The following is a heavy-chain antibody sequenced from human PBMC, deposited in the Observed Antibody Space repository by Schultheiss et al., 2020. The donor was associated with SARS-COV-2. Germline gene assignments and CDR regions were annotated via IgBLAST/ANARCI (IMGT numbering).Heavy chain of an antibody. CDR1: GGSFSNYY. Sequence: SETLSLTCAVYGGSFSNYYWSWIRQPAGKGLEWIGRIYSSGSSDYIPSLKSRVTISVDTSKNQFSLKLSSVTAADTAVYYCARGQYSSGRYGYWGQGTLVTVSS. CDR3: ARGQYSSGRYGY. CDR2: IYSSGSS. J-gene: IGHJ4*02. D-gene: IGHD6-19*01. V-gene: IGHV4-59*10.